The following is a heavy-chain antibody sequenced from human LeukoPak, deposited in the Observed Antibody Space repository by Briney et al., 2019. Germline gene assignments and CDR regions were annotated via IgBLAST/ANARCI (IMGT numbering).Heavy chain of an antibody. D-gene: IGHD3-10*01. Sequence: GGSLRLSCAASGFTFSSYSMNWVRQAPGKGLEWVSSISSSSSYIYYADSVKGRFTISRDNAKNSLYLQMNSLRAEDTAVYYCAKGKGGSGSPFDYWGQGTLVTVSS. V-gene: IGHV3-21*01. CDR1: GFTFSSYS. CDR3: AKGKGGSGSPFDY. CDR2: ISSSSSYI. J-gene: IGHJ4*02.